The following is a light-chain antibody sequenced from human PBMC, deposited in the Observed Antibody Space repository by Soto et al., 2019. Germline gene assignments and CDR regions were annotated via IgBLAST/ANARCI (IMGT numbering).Light chain of an antibody. V-gene: IGKV2-28*01. J-gene: IGKJ3*01. CDR2: LVS. CDR3: MQSLQTPR. CDR1: PSLLHTNGHDY. Sequence: EIVLTQSPLSLPVTPGEPASISCRSSPSLLHTNGHDYLDWYLQKPGQSPQLLISLVSIRASGVPARFSGSGSGTDFTLRISRVEAEDVGIYYCMQSLQTPRFGPGTKVEI.